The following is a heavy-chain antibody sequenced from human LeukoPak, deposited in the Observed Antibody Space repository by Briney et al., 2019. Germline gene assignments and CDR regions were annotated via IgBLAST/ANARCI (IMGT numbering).Heavy chain of an antibody. Sequence: GSLRLSCAASGFTFTSHWMSWVRQAPGKGLEWVARMNLDGSEKYYVDSVKGRFTISRDNAKTSLYLEMNSLRAGDTAVYYCARDAIYCTNGVCYTRFDYWGQGTLVTVSS. CDR2: MNLDGSEK. CDR3: ARDAIYCTNGVCYTRFDY. V-gene: IGHV3-7*01. D-gene: IGHD2-8*01. CDR1: GFTFTSHW. J-gene: IGHJ4*02.